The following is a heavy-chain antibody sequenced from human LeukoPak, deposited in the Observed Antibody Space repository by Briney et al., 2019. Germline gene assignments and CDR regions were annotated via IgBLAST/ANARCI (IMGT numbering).Heavy chain of an antibody. CDR2: IIPIFGTA. CDR1: GGTFSSYA. CDR3: VFLIDHYYYGTDV. D-gene: IGHD3-10*02. Sequence: ASVKVSCKASGGTFSSYAISWVRQAPGQGLEWMGGIIPIFGTANYAQKFQGRVTITAGESTSTAYMELSSLRSEDTAVYYCVFLIDHYYYGTDVWGRGTTVTVSS. V-gene: IGHV1-69*13. J-gene: IGHJ6*02.